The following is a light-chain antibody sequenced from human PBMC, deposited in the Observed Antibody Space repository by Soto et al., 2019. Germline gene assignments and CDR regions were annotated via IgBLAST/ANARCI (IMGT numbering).Light chain of an antibody. CDR3: SSYTSSSTPFYV. CDR2: EVS. V-gene: IGLV2-14*01. Sequence: QSALTQPRSVSGSPGQSVAISCAGTSSDVGRYNYVSWYQQHPGKAPKLMIYEVSNRPSGVSNRFSGSKSGNTASLTISGLQAEDEADYYCSSYTSSSTPFYVFGTGTKLTVL. CDR1: SSDVGRYNY. J-gene: IGLJ1*01.